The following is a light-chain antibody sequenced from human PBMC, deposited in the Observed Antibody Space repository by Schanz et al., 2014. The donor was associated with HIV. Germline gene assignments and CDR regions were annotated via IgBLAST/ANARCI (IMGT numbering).Light chain of an antibody. CDR1: QSISSW. CDR3: QQTNSFPLT. Sequence: DIQMTQSPSTLSASVGDRVTITCRASQSISSWLAWYQQKPGKAPKLLIYKASNLERGVPSRFSGSGSETEFTLTISSLQPEDFATYFCQQTNSFPLTFGGGTKVEIK. V-gene: IGKV1-5*03. CDR2: KAS. J-gene: IGKJ4*01.